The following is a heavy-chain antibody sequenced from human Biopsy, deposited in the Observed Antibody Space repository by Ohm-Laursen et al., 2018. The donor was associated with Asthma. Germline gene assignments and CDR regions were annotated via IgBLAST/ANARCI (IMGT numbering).Heavy chain of an antibody. D-gene: IGHD6-19*01. CDR3: ARCQVGYSSGWSLLLKKIYYSGMDV. CDR2: IMTLFGTT. J-gene: IGHJ6*02. CDR1: GGTFSNFA. Sequence: ASVKVSCNAPGGTFSNFAISWVRQAPGQGLEWLGGIMTLFGTTNYAQKFQGRVTITADESTSTAYMEVTSLRSEDTAIYYCARCQVGYSSGWSLLLKKIYYSGMDVWGQGTAVTVSS. V-gene: IGHV1-69*13.